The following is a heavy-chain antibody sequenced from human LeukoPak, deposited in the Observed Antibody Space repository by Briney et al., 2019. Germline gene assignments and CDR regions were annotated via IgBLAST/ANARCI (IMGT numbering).Heavy chain of an antibody. D-gene: IGHD4/OR15-4a*01. CDR1: GGSISSSNW. CDR2: IYHSGST. J-gene: IGHJ3*02. V-gene: IGHV4-4*02. CDR3: ARESGAGAFDI. Sequence: SETLSLTCAVSGGSISSSNWWSWVRQPPGKGLEWIGEIYHSGSTNYNPSLKSRVTIPVDKSKNQFSLKLSSVTAADTAVYYCARESGAGAFDIWGQGTMVTVSS.